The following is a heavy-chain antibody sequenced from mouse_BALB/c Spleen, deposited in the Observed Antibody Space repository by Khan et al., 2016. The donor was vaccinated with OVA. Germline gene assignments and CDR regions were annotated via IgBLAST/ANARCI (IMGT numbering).Heavy chain of an antibody. V-gene: IGHV1-4*01. CDR3: AREGAYYRCEGGFAY. Sequence: QVQLQQSGTELARPGASVKMSCKASGYTFTSYTMHWVKQRPGQGLEWIGYINPTSTYTNYNPKFKDQATFTADKSSIPAYMQLNSLTSEDSAVYDCAREGAYYRCEGGFAYWGQGTLVTVSA. CDR1: GYTFTSYT. J-gene: IGHJ3*01. D-gene: IGHD2-14*01. CDR2: INPTSTYT.